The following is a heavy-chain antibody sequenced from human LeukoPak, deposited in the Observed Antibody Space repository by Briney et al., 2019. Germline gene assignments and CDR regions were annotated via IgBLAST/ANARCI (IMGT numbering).Heavy chain of an antibody. J-gene: IGHJ6*02. D-gene: IGHD3-10*01. V-gene: IGHV5-51*01. CDR2: IYPGDSDT. Sequence: KCGESLKISCKGSGYSFTSYWIGWVRQMPGKGLEWMGIIYPGDSDTRYSPSFQGQVTISADKYISTAYLQWSSLKASDTAMYYCARQGITMVRGVNYYYYYGMDVWGQGTTVTVSS. CDR3: ARQGITMVRGVNYYYYYGMDV. CDR1: GYSFTSYW.